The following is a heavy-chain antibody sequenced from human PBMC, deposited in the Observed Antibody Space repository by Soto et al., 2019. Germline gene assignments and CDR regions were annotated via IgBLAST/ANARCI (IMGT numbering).Heavy chain of an antibody. CDR2: IKLDGRKK. CDR3: VRELAGYGRFDS. CDR1: GFIFRRYW. J-gene: IGHJ4*02. D-gene: IGHD2-15*01. Sequence: GGSLRLSCSASGFIFRRYWMAWVRQAPGKGLEWVATIKLDGRKKNYLDSVQGRFTISRDDAENSMSLQMSSLRGEDTAVYFCVRELAGYGRFDSWGLGTRVTVYS. V-gene: IGHV3-7*01.